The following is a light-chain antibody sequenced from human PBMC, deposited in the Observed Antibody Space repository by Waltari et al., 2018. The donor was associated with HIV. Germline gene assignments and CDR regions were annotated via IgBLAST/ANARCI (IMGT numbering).Light chain of an antibody. CDR2: EDN. CDR1: SSDVGSYSF. V-gene: IGLV2-23*01. CDR3: WSDAGSSTII. J-gene: IGLJ2*01. Sequence: QSALTQPAPVPGSPGQSITLSCTGTSSDVGSYSFVYWYQLPPVKAPKLIIYEDNKRSSWVSVRFRCCKSCDTASLTIAGLQAEDEADDCCWSDAGSSTIIVGGVTKLAVL.